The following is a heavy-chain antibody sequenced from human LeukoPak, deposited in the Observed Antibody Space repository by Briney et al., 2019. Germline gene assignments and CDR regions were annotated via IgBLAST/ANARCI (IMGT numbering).Heavy chain of an antibody. CDR2: INPTSGAT. J-gene: IGHJ4*02. Sequence: GASVKVSCKASGYSFIDYYIHWVRQAPGQGLEWMGRINPTSGATKYAQKFQGRVTMTRDTSITTAYMELSSLRSDDTAVYYCARDGLAYCGGDCYPDYWGQGTLVTVSS. V-gene: IGHV1-2*06. D-gene: IGHD2-21*02. CDR1: GYSFIDYY. CDR3: ARDGLAYCGGDCYPDY.